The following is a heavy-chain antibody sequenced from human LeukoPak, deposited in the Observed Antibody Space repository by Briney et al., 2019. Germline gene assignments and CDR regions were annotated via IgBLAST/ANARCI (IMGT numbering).Heavy chain of an antibody. CDR3: ARHAGGISATGTRPFDY. D-gene: IGHD6-13*01. V-gene: IGHV4-59*08. Sequence: SETLSLTCTVSGGSISSHYWSWIRQPPGKGLEWIGYIYYSGSTNYNPSLKSRVTISVDTSKNQFSLKLSSVTAADTAVYYCARHAGGISATGTRPFDYWGQGTLVTVSS. CDR2: IYYSGST. CDR1: GGSISSHY. J-gene: IGHJ4*02.